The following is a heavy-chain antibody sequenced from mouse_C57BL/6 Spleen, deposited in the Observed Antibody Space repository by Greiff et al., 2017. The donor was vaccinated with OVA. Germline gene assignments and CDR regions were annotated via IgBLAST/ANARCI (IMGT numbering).Heavy chain of an antibody. Sequence: VQLQQPGAELVRPGSSVKLSCKASGYTFTSYWMDWVKQRPGQGLEWIGNIYPSDSETHYNQKFKDKATLTVDKSSSTAYMQLSSLTSEDSAVYYGARGVYYSNFYAMDYWGQGTSVTVSS. J-gene: IGHJ4*01. CDR3: ARGVYYSNFYAMDY. D-gene: IGHD2-5*01. CDR1: GYTFTSYW. CDR2: IYPSDSET. V-gene: IGHV1-61*01.